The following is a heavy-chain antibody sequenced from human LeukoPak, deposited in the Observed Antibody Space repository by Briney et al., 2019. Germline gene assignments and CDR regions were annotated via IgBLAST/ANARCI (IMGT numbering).Heavy chain of an antibody. CDR2: ISSDGGST. CDR1: GFTFSSYA. CDR3: ARVGSGYYTDY. V-gene: IGHV3-64*01. Sequence: GGSLRLSCAASGFTFSSYAMYWVRQAPGKGLEYVSAISSDGGSTYYANSVKGRFTISRDNSKNTLYLQMGSLRAEDMAVYYCARVGSGYYTDYWGQGTLVTVSS. J-gene: IGHJ4*02. D-gene: IGHD3-3*01.